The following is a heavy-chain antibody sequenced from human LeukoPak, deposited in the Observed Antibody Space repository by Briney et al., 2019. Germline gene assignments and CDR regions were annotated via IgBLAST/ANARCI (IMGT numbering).Heavy chain of an antibody. J-gene: IGHJ4*02. Sequence: KPSETLSLTCAVYGGSFSGYYWSWIRQPPGKGLEWIGYVYYSGSTDYNPSLKSRVTISVDTSKNQFSLRLTSVTAADTAVYYCARQGRMLVSASLREFDYWGQGALVTVSS. CDR2: VYYSGST. CDR3: ARQGRMLVSASLREFDY. CDR1: GGSFSGYY. V-gene: IGHV4-59*08. D-gene: IGHD2-15*01.